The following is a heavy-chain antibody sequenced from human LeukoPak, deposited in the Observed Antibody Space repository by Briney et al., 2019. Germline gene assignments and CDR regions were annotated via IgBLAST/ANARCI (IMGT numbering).Heavy chain of an antibody. D-gene: IGHD2-2*01. V-gene: IGHV1-69*13. J-gene: IGHJ3*02. CDR3: ARGFRYCSSTSCSTDAFDI. Sequence: SVKVSCKASGGTFSSYAINWVRQAPGQGLEWMGGIIPIFGTPNYAQKFQGRVTIIANESTNTAYMELSSLRSEDTAVYYCARGFRYCSSTSCSTDAFDIWGQGTMVTVSS. CDR1: GGTFSSYA. CDR2: IIPIFGTP.